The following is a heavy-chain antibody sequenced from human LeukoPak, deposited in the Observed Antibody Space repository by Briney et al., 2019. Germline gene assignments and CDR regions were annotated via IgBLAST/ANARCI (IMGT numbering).Heavy chain of an antibody. CDR1: GFTFSTYP. CDR2: ISSGSGYI. D-gene: IGHD3-10*01. J-gene: IGHJ3*02. Sequence: SGGSLRLSCAASGFTFSTYPMNWARQAPGKGLEWVSSISSGSGYIYYADSVKGRFTISRDNAKNSLYLQMNSLRDEDTAVYHCARFSGTITAFDIWGQGTLVTVSS. V-gene: IGHV3-21*01. CDR3: ARFSGTITAFDI.